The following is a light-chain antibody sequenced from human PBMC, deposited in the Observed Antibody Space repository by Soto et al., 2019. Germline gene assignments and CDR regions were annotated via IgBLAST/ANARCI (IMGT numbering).Light chain of an antibody. Sequence: EIVLTQSPGTLSLSPGERATLSCRASQSISSGYLAWYQQKPGQAPRLLIYGASSRATGIPDRFSGSGSETDFTLTISRLEPEDFAIYYCQQRKNWQVTFGQGTRLEIK. V-gene: IGKV3D-20*02. CDR1: QSISSGY. CDR3: QQRKNWQVT. J-gene: IGKJ5*01. CDR2: GAS.